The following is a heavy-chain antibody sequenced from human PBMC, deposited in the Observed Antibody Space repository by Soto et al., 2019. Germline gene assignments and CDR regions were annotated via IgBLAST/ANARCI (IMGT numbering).Heavy chain of an antibody. CDR1: GYTFTGYY. J-gene: IGHJ4*02. V-gene: IGHV1-2*02. CDR2: INPNSGGT. CDR3: ARDSGCGGDCYSDY. D-gene: IGHD2-21*02. Sequence: ASVKVSCKVSGYTFTGYYMHWVRQAPGQGLEWMGWINPNSGGTNYAQKFQGRVTMTRDTSISTAYMELSRLRSDDTAVYYCARDSGCGGDCYSDYWGQGTLVTVSS.